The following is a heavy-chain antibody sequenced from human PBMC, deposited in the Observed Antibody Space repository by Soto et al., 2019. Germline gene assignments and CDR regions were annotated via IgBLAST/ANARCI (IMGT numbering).Heavy chain of an antibody. V-gene: IGHV3-23*01. CDR2: ISGSGDTT. D-gene: IGHD2-2*01. J-gene: IGHJ6*02. Sequence: GGSLRLSCAASGFTFSSYAMSWVRQAPGKGLEWVSAISGSGDTTYYADSVKGRFTISRDYSKNTLYLQLSSLTAEDTAVYYCARALQLGYCSSTSCSPEGAGMDVWGQGTTVTVSS. CDR1: GFTFSSYA. CDR3: ARALQLGYCSSTSCSPEGAGMDV.